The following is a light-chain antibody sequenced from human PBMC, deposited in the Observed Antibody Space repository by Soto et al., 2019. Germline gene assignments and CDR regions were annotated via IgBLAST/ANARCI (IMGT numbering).Light chain of an antibody. CDR2: KAS. CDR3: QQYNSYPWT. V-gene: IGKV1-5*03. CDR1: QSISSW. Sequence: DFQMTQSPSTLSASVGDRVTITCRASQSISSWLAWYQQKPGKAPKLLIYKASSLESGVPSRFSGSGSGTEFTLTISSLQPDDFATYYCQQYNSYPWTFGLGTKVDIK. J-gene: IGKJ1*01.